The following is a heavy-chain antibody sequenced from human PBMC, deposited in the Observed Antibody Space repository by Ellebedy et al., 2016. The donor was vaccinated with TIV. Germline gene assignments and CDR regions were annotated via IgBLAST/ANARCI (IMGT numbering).Heavy chain of an antibody. J-gene: IGHJ4*02. D-gene: IGHD1-26*01. CDR1: GYTFTGYY. Sequence: AASVKVSCKASGYTFTGYYMHWVRQAPGQGLEWMGWINPNSGGTNYAQKFQGWVTMTQDTSISTAYMELSRLRSDDTAVYYCARDGGSYSDFDYWGQGTLVTVSS. CDR3: ARDGGSYSDFDY. CDR2: INPNSGGT. V-gene: IGHV1-2*04.